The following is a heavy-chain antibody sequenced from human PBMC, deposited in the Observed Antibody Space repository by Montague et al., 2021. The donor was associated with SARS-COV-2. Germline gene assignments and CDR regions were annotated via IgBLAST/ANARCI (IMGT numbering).Heavy chain of an antibody. D-gene: IGHD3-10*01. Sequence: SLRLSCAASGFTFSNYWMNWARQAPGKGLEWVASIKPDGSGQNYXDSVKGRFTISRDNAKKSLYLQMNSLRVDDTAVYYCARSLSSSGSFWGQGTLVTVSS. CDR2: IKPDGSGQ. CDR1: GFTFSNYW. J-gene: IGHJ4*02. V-gene: IGHV3-7*01. CDR3: ARSLSSSGSF.